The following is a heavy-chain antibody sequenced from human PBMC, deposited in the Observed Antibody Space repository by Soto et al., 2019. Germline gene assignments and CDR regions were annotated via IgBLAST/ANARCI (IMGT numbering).Heavy chain of an antibody. CDR3: SISIPGDIVVVPAAGDYYYYGMDV. CDR1: GGSFSGYY. J-gene: IGHJ6*02. D-gene: IGHD2-2*01. V-gene: IGHV4-34*01. Sequence: SETLYLTCAVYGGSFSGYYWSWIRQPPGKGVERIGEINHSRSTNYNPSLKSRVTISVDSSKYLFSLKLSSVTAADTAVYYCSISIPGDIVVVPAAGDYYYYGMDVWGQGTTVT. CDR2: INHSRST.